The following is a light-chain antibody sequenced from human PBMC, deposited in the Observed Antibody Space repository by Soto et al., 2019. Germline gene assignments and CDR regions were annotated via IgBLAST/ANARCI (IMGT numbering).Light chain of an antibody. V-gene: IGLV2-14*01. CDR3: SSYTTSSTYV. J-gene: IGLJ1*01. Sequence: QSVLTQPASVSGSPGQSITISCTGTSSDVGGYNYVSWYQQRPGKAPKLMICDVSDRPSGISNRFSGSKSGNTASLTISGLQAEDEADYYCSSYTTSSTYVFGTGTKVTV. CDR2: DVS. CDR1: SSDVGGYNY.